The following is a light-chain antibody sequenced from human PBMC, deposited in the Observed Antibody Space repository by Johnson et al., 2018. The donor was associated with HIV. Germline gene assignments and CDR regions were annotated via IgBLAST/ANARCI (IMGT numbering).Light chain of an antibody. CDR3: GTWDTSLSAGGG. J-gene: IGLJ1*01. Sequence: QSVLTQPPSVSAAPGQKVTISCSGSNSNIGNNYVSWYQHLPGTAPKLLIYENTRRPSGIPDRFSGSKSGTSATLGITGLQTGDEADYYCGTWDTSLSAGGGFGPGTKDAVL. CDR1: NSNIGNNY. CDR2: ENT. V-gene: IGLV1-51*02.